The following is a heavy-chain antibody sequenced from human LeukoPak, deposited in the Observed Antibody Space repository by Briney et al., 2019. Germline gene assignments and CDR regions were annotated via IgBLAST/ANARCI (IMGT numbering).Heavy chain of an antibody. CDR1: GFTFSNYA. D-gene: IGHD3-16*01. CDR3: AKDATWGYYYYMDV. Sequence: GGSLRLSCAASGFTFSNYAMSWVRQAPGKGLEWVSAISGSGGSTYYADSVKGRFTISRDNSKNTLYLQMNSLRAEDTAVYYCAKDATWGYYYYMDVWGKGTTVTVSS. CDR2: ISGSGGST. J-gene: IGHJ6*03. V-gene: IGHV3-23*01.